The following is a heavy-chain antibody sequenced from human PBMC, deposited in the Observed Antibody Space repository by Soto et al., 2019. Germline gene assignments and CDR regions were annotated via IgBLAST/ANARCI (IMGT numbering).Heavy chain of an antibody. CDR3: AGRASRYYYDSSGYFDY. J-gene: IGHJ4*02. D-gene: IGHD3-22*01. CDR1: GGSISSYY. Sequence: QVQLQESGPGLVKPSETLSLTCTVSGGSISSYYWSWIRQPPGKGLEWIGYIYYSGSTNYNPSLKSRVNISVHTSKNQSSLKLSSVTAADTAVYYCAGRASRYYYDSSGYFDYWGQGTLVTVSS. V-gene: IGHV4-59*01. CDR2: IYYSGST.